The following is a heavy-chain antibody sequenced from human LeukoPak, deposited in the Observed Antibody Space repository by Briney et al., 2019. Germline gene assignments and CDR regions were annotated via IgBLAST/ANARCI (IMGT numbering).Heavy chain of an antibody. D-gene: IGHD6-13*01. CDR2: INHSGST. Sequence: MASETLSLTCAVYGGSFSGYYWSWIRQPPGKGLEWIGEINHSGSTNYNPSLKSRVTISVDTSKNQFSLKLSSVTAADTAVYYCARVRGIAAAGRLGWFDPWGQGTLVTVSS. V-gene: IGHV4-34*01. CDR3: ARVRGIAAAGRLGWFDP. J-gene: IGHJ5*02. CDR1: GGSFSGYY.